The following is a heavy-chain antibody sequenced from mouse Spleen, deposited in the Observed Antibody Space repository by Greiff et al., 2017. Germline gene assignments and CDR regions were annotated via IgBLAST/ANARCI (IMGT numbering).Heavy chain of an antibody. J-gene: IGHJ3*01. CDR1: GYSFTGYF. V-gene: IGHV1-20*01. CDR3: ARDLRLLWFAY. Sequence: VHVKQSGPELVKPGDSVKISCKASGYSFTGYFMNWVMQSHGKSLEWIGRINPYNGDTFYNQKFKGKATLTVDKSSSTAHMELRSLTSEDSAVYYCARDLRLLWFAYWGQGTLVTVSA. D-gene: IGHD1-2*01. CDR2: INPYNGDT.